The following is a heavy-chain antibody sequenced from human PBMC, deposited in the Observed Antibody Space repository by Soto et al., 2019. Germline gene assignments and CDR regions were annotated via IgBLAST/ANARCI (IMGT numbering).Heavy chain of an antibody. J-gene: IGHJ6*02. D-gene: IGHD6-19*01. CDR3: ARAGSAVADTWYYYYGMDV. CDR1: GYTLTELS. CDR2: FDPEDDET. V-gene: IGHV1-24*01. Sequence: ASVKVSCKVSGYTLTELSLHWVRQAPGKGLEWMGGFDPEDDETAYAQKFQGRISMTEDTSTDTAYMELSSLTYEDTAVYYCARAGSAVADTWYYYYGMDVWGQGTTVTVSS.